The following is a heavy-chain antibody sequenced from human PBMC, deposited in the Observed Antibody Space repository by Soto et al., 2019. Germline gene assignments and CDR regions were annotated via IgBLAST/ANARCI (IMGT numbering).Heavy chain of an antibody. CDR3: ARTSRLSAIFGVVIPRPYGMDV. CDR1: GGTFSSYA. Sequence: ASVKVSCKASGGTFSSYAISWVRQAPGQGLEWMGGIIPIFGTANYAQKFQGRVTITADKSTSTAYMELSSLRSEDTAVYYCARTSRLSAIFGVVIPRPYGMDVWGQGTTVTVSS. D-gene: IGHD3-3*01. V-gene: IGHV1-69*06. CDR2: IIPIFGTA. J-gene: IGHJ6*02.